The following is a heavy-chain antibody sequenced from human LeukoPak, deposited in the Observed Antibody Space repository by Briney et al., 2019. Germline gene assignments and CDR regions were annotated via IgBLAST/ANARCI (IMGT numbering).Heavy chain of an antibody. D-gene: IGHD3-3*01. V-gene: IGHV3-30*04. J-gene: IGHJ4*02. Sequence: GGSLRLSCAASGFTFSSYAVHWVRQAPGKGLEWVAVISYDGSNKYYADSVKGRFTISRDNSKNTLYLQMNSLRAEDTAVYYCAKDLGRFLEFSFDYWGQGTLVTVSS. CDR2: ISYDGSNK. CDR3: AKDLGRFLEFSFDY. CDR1: GFTFSSYA.